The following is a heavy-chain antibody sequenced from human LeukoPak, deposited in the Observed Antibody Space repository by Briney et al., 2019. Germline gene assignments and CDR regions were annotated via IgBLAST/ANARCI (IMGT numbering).Heavy chain of an antibody. Sequence: VGSLRLSCAASGFTFNRNAISWVRQAPGKGLEWVSTIGGSGDKTFYADSVKGRFTISRDNSKNMVHLQMNSLTGEDTALYYCVRRGDASSGWGDHDFWGQGALVTVSS. CDR3: VRRGDASSGWGDHDF. D-gene: IGHD6-19*01. J-gene: IGHJ4*02. CDR2: IGGSGDKT. CDR1: GFTFNRNA. V-gene: IGHV3-23*01.